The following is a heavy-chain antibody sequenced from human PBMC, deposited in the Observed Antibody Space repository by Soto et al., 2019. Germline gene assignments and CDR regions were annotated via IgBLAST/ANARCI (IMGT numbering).Heavy chain of an antibody. D-gene: IGHD3-10*01. CDR2: IKQDGSEK. V-gene: IGHV3-7*04. CDR3: ARDMYYYGSH. J-gene: IGHJ1*01. CDR1: GFSFGGYG. Sequence: PGGSLRLSCAASGFSFGGYGMSWVRQAPGKGLEWVANIKQDGSEKYYVDSVKGRFTISRDNAKNSLYLQMNSLRAEDTAVYYCARDMYYYGSHWGQGTLVTVSS.